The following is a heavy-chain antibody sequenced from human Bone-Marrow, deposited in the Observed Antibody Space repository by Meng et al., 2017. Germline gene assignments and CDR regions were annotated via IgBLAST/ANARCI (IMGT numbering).Heavy chain of an antibody. J-gene: IGHJ6*02. CDR1: GFTFSSYE. CDR3: ARGMAGANLQWIQLWPEPYYYYGMDV. V-gene: IGHV3-48*03. Sequence: GGSLRLSCAASGFTFSSYEMNWVRQASGKGLEWVSYISSSGSTIYYADSVKGRFTISRDNAKNSLYLQMNSLRAEDTAVYYCARGMAGANLQWIQLWPEPYYYYGMDVWGQGTTVTVSS. D-gene: IGHD5-18*01. CDR2: ISSSGSTI.